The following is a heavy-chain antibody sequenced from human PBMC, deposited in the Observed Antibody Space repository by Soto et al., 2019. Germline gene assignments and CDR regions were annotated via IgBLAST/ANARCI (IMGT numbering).Heavy chain of an antibody. CDR3: ARPDYYAWYFAL. CDR1: GGSISSYY. J-gene: IGHJ2*01. D-gene: IGHD3-10*01. Sequence: QVQLQESGPGLVKPSETLSLTCTVSGGSISSYYWSWIRQPPGKGLEWIGYVYHSGSTNYNPSLKNRXXIXIXXYKNQFSLTLSSVTAADTAVYYCARPDYYAWYFALWGRGTLVTVSS. V-gene: IGHV4-59*08. CDR2: VYHSGST.